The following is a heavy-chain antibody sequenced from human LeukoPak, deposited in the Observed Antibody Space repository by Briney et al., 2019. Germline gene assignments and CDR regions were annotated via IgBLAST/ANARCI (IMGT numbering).Heavy chain of an antibody. CDR3: ATELLWFGELLYDY. D-gene: IGHD3-10*01. V-gene: IGHV1-2*02. Sequence: ASVKVSCKASGYTFTGYYMHWVRQAPGQGLEWMGWINPNSGGTNYAQKFQGRVTMTRDTSISTAYMELSRLRSDDTAVYYCATELLWFGELLYDYWGQGTLVTVSS. CDR2: INPNSGGT. J-gene: IGHJ4*02. CDR1: GYTFTGYY.